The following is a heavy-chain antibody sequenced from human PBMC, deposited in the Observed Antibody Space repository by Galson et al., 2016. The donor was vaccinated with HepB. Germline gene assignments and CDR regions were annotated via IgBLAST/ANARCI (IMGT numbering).Heavy chain of an antibody. J-gene: IGHJ4*02. CDR2: FGVSVNT. D-gene: IGHD2-15*01. CDR3: AKRSSGGQYYFDY. V-gene: IGHV3-23*01. CDR1: GFTLSDHY. Sequence: SLRLSCAASGFTLSDHYMSWIRQAPGKGLEWVSTFGVSVNTYYADSVKGRFTISRDNSKNTLWLQMNSLRAEDTAVYYCAKRSSGGQYYFDYWGQGTLVTVSS.